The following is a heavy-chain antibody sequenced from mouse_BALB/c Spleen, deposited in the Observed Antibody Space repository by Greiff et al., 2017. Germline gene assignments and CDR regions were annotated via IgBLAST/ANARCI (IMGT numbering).Heavy chain of an antibody. CDR2: IDPENGNT. CDR1: GFNIKDYY. Sequence: EVQLQQSGAELVRPGALVKLSCKASGFNIKDYYMHWVKQRPEQGLEWIVWIDPENGNTIYDPKFQGKASITADTSSNTAYLQLSSLTSEDTAVYYCARSHYYGYEAYWGQGTLVTVSA. D-gene: IGHD1-2*01. V-gene: IGHV14-1*02. CDR3: ARSHYYGYEAY. J-gene: IGHJ3*01.